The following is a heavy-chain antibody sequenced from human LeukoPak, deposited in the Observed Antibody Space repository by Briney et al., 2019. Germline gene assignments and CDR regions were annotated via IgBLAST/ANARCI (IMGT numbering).Heavy chain of an antibody. CDR1: GFTFSSYG. CDR3: AKPQSRDLPHFDY. CDR2: IWYDGSNK. D-gene: IGHD3-3*01. J-gene: IGHJ4*02. V-gene: IGHV3-33*06. Sequence: GSLRLSCAASGFTFSSYGMHWVRQAPGKGLEWVAVIWYDGSNKYYADSVKGRFTISRDNSKNTLYLQMNSLRAEDTAVYYCAKPQSRDLPHFDYWGQGTLVTVSS.